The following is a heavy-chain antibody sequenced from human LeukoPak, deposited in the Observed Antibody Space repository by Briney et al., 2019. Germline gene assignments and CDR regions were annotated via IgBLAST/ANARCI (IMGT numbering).Heavy chain of an antibody. J-gene: IGHJ5*02. CDR2: IYSGGNI. V-gene: IGHV3-66*01. D-gene: IGHD6-13*01. Sequence: GGSLRLSCVVSGFTVSNNFMTWVRLAPGKGLEWVSLIYSGGNIYYADSVKGRFTISRDGSKNTLYLQMNSLRAEDTAVYYCARDPGAAAGNLWSWGQGTLVTVSS. CDR3: ARDPGAAAGNLWS. CDR1: GFTVSNNF.